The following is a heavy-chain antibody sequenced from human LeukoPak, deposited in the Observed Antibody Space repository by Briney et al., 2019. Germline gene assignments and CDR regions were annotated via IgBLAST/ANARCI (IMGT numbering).Heavy chain of an antibody. CDR1: GFTFSTCA. CDR2: ISGSGGST. Sequence: PGGSLRLSCAASGFTFSTCAMSWVRLAPGKGLEWVSGISGSGGSTYYADSVKGRFTSSRDNSNNTLYVQMNSLRVEDTAVYYCAAVGYFDLSGAFDIWGQGTMVTVSS. J-gene: IGHJ3*02. D-gene: IGHD3-9*01. CDR3: AAVGYFDLSGAFDI. V-gene: IGHV3-23*01.